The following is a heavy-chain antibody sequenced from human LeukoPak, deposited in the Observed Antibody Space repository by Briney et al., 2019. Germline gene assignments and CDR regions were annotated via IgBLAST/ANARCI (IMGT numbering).Heavy chain of an antibody. V-gene: IGHV3-73*01. J-gene: IGHJ6*02. Sequence: PGGSLRLSCAASGFTFSGSAMHWVRQASGKGLEWVGRIRSKANSYATAYAASVKGRFTISRDDSKNTAYLQMNSLKTEDTAVYYCTTDDFWSGYLYGMDVWGQGTTVTVSS. CDR3: TTDDFWSGYLYGMDV. CDR1: GFTFSGSA. CDR2: IRSKANSYAT. D-gene: IGHD3-3*01.